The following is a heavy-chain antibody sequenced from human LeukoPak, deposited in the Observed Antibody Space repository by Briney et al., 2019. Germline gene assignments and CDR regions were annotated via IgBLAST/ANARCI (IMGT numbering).Heavy chain of an antibody. Sequence: GASVKVSCKASGYTFTSYYMHWVRQAPGQGLEWMGIINPSGGSTSYAQKLQGRVTMTTDTSTSTAYMELRSLRSDDTAVYYCARGRHSSGWYDYWGQGTLVTVSS. CDR2: INPSGGST. CDR3: ARGRHSSGWYDY. J-gene: IGHJ4*02. CDR1: GYTFTSYY. D-gene: IGHD6-19*01. V-gene: IGHV1-46*01.